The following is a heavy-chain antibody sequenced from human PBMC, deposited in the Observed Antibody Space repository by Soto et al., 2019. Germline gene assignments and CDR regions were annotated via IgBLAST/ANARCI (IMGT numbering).Heavy chain of an antibody. CDR2: ISYDGSNK. J-gene: IGHJ6*02. D-gene: IGHD2-2*01. CDR1: GFTFSSYG. V-gene: IGHV3-30*18. Sequence: GGSLRLSCAASGFTFSSYGMHWVRQAPGKGLEWVAVISYDGSNKYYADSVKGRFTISRDNSKNTLYLQMNSLRAEDTAVYYCAKELIVVPAATFDYYYGMDVWGQGTTVTVSS. CDR3: AKELIVVPAATFDYYYGMDV.